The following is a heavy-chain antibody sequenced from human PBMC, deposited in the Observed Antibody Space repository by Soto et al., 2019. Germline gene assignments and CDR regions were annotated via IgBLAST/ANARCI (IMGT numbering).Heavy chain of an antibody. CDR1: GYAFSFG. D-gene: IGHD3-10*01. V-gene: IGHV1-18*01. CDR2: ISASDGST. Sequence: PLVQSGGEVKKPGASVRVSCKASGYAFSFGFSWVRQAPGQGLEWMGWISASDGSTNSAPKFRGRISMTTDTSTNTAYLDLLSLTSDDTAVFFCATYYFGSGSYYRFDNWGQGTLVTVSS. J-gene: IGHJ4*02. CDR3: ATYYFGSGSYYRFDN.